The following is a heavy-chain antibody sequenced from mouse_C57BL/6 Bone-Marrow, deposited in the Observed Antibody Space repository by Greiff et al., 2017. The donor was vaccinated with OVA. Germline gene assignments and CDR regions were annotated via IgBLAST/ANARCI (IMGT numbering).Heavy chain of an antibody. D-gene: IGHD1-1*01. Sequence: DVKLVESGGDLVKPGGSLKLSCAASGFTFSTYAMSWVRQTPDKRLEWVATISSGGSYTYSPDSVKGRFTISRDNAKNTLYLQVSSLKSEDTAMDYCARPHYYGSSPYAMDYWGQGTSVTVSS. CDR1: GFTFSTYA. CDR3: ARPHYYGSSPYAMDY. CDR2: ISSGGSYT. V-gene: IGHV5-6*02. J-gene: IGHJ4*01.